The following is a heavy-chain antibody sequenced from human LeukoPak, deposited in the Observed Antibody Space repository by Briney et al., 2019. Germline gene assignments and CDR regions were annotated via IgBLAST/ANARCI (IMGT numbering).Heavy chain of an antibody. CDR1: GGSISSDDYY. D-gene: IGHD3-22*01. CDR3: ASLYYYDSGGYLKNWFDP. Sequence: PSETLSLTCTVSGGSISSDDYYWSWIRQHPGKGLEWIGHIYYSGTTYYNPSLKSRLTISLDTSKNQFSLKLSSVTAADTAVYYCASLYYYDSGGYLKNWFDPWGQGTLVTVS. CDR2: IYYSGTT. V-gene: IGHV4-31*03. J-gene: IGHJ5*02.